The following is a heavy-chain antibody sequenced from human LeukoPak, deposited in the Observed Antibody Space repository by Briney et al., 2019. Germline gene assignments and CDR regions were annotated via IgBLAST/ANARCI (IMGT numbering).Heavy chain of an antibody. Sequence: SETLSLTCAVSGGSISSGGYSWSWIRQPPGKGLEWIGYIYHSGSTNYNPSLKSRVTISVDTSKNQFSLKLSSVTAADTAVYYCARDDGYLVDYWGQGTLVTVSS. CDR2: IYHSGST. V-gene: IGHV4-30-2*01. D-gene: IGHD5-18*01. CDR3: ARDDGYLVDY. CDR1: GGSISSGGYS. J-gene: IGHJ4*02.